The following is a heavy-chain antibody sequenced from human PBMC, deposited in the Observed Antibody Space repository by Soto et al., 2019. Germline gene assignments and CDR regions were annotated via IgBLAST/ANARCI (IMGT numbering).Heavy chain of an antibody. CDR3: ARAMVVTQNWFDP. J-gene: IGHJ5*02. V-gene: IGHV4-30-4*01. CDR1: GGSISSVNYY. D-gene: IGHD2-21*02. Sequence: QVQLQESGPGLVKPSQTLSLTCTVSGGSISSVNYYWSWIRQPPGKGLEWIGYIYYSGSTYYNPSLRSRVTISVDTSRNQFSLKLSFVTAADTAVYYCARAMVVTQNWFDPWGQGTLVTVSS. CDR2: IYYSGST.